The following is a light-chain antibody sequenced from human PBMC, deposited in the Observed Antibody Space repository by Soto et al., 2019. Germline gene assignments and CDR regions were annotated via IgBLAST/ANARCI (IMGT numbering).Light chain of an antibody. Sequence: EIVMTQSPATLSVSPGERATLSCRASQSVSSNLAWYQLKPGQAPRLLIYGASTRATGIPARFSGSGSGTEFTLTISSLQSEDFAVYYCQQYNNWPPWTFGQGTK. CDR3: QQYNNWPPWT. J-gene: IGKJ1*01. CDR1: QSVSSN. V-gene: IGKV3-15*01. CDR2: GAS.